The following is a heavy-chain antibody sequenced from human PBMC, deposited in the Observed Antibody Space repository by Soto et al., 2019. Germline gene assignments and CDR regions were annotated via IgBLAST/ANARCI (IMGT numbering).Heavy chain of an antibody. Sequence: GGSLRLSCAASGFTFSSYGMHWVRQAPGKGLEWVAVIWYDGSNKYYADSVKGRFTISRDNSKNTLYLQMNSLRAEDTAVYDCARESVLITAMVPLGYFDYWGQGTLVTVSS. CDR2: IWYDGSNK. J-gene: IGHJ4*02. D-gene: IGHD5-18*01. CDR1: GFTFSSYG. V-gene: IGHV3-33*01. CDR3: ARESVLITAMVPLGYFDY.